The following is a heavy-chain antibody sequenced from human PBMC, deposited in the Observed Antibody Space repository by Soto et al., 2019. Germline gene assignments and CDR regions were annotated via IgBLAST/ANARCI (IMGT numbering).Heavy chain of an antibody. Sequence: QVQLQQWGAGLLKPSETLSLTCAVFGGSFSTYYWSWIRQPPGKGLEWIGEIQPSGGTNYNPSLNTRVTRSRDTSKNQFSLQVYSVTAADTALYYCARSPAVRGCRSFDYWGQGTLVTVST. D-gene: IGHD3-10*01. CDR3: ARSPAVRGCRSFDY. J-gene: IGHJ4*02. CDR2: IQPSGGT. V-gene: IGHV4-34*01. CDR1: GGSFSTYY.